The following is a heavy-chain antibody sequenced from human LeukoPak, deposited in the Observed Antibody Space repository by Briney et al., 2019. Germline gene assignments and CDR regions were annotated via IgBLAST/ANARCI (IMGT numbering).Heavy chain of an antibody. D-gene: IGHD6-19*01. Sequence: SETLSLTCTVSGYSISSGYYWGWIRQPPGKGLEWIGSIYHSGSTYYNPSLKSRVTISVDTSKNQFALKLSSVTAADTAVYYCARDAPLRTVAVAGYDAFDIWGQGTMVTVSS. CDR2: IYHSGST. J-gene: IGHJ3*02. CDR1: GYSISSGYY. CDR3: ARDAPLRTVAVAGYDAFDI. V-gene: IGHV4-38-2*02.